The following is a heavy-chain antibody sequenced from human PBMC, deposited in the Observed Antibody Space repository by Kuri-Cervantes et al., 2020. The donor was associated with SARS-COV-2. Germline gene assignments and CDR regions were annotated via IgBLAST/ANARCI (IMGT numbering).Heavy chain of an antibody. V-gene: IGHV4-59*01. CDR1: GGSISSYY. Sequence: GSLRLSCTVSGGSISSYYWSWIRQPPGEGLEWIGYIYYSGSTNYNPSLKSRVTISVDTSKNQFSLKLSSVTAADTAMYFCARGNGAVATSGYWYFDLWGRGTLVTVSS. J-gene: IGHJ2*01. CDR3: ARGNGAVATSGYWYFDL. CDR2: IYYSGST. D-gene: IGHD6-19*01.